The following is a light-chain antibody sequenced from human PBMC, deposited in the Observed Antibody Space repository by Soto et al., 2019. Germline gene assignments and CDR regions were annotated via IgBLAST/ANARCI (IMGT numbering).Light chain of an antibody. CDR1: QSVSSY. Sequence: EIVLTQSPATLSLSPGERATLSCRASQSVSSYLAWYQQKPGQAPRLLIYDASNRATGIPARFSGSGSGTDFTLTISSLEPEEFAVYYCQQRSNWPRTFGKGTKLEIK. V-gene: IGKV3-11*01. J-gene: IGKJ2*01. CDR3: QQRSNWPRT. CDR2: DAS.